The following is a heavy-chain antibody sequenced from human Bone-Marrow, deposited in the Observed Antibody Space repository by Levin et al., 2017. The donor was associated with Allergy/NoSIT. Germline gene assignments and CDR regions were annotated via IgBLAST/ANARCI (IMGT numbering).Heavy chain of an antibody. D-gene: IGHD3-16*01. J-gene: IGHJ4*02. CDR3: AKDFGGVSPLDF. CDR1: GFRFSSYG. CDR2: ISYDGRSE. V-gene: IGHV3-30*18. Sequence: PGGSLRLSCAASGFRFSSYGIHWVRQAPGKGLEWVAIISYDGRSEQYADSVKGRFTISRDNSKSTVYLQMNSLRTEDTAVYFCAKDFGGVSPLDFWGQGTRVTVSS.